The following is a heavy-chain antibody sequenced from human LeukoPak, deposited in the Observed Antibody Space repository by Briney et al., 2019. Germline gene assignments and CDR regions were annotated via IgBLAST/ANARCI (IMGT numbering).Heavy chain of an antibody. D-gene: IGHD3-9*01. CDR1: GYTFTNYA. CDR2: INTNTGNP. J-gene: IGHJ4*02. CDR3: AREYDILTGYFLDY. Sequence: ASVKVSCKASGYTFTNYAMNWVRQAPGQGLEWMGWINTNTGNPTYAQGFTGRFVFSLDTSVSTAYLQISSLKAEDTAVYYCAREYDILTGYFLDYWGQGTLVTVSS. V-gene: IGHV7-4-1*02.